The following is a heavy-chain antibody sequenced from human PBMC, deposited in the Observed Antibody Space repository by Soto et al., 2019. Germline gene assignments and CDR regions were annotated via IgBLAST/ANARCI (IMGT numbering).Heavy chain of an antibody. CDR3: AKDDAGYHSYCDQ. V-gene: IGHV3-23*01. CDR1: GFTFSSYA. Sequence: EVQLLESGGVSVQPGGSLRLSCAASGFTFSSYAMSWVRQAPGKGLEWVSSISGVDGTTYYAESVKGRFTISRDNSKKMLYLLMSSLRAEDTAIYYCAKDDAGYHSYCDQWGQGTLVTVSS. J-gene: IGHJ4*02. CDR2: ISGVDGTT. D-gene: IGHD3-22*01.